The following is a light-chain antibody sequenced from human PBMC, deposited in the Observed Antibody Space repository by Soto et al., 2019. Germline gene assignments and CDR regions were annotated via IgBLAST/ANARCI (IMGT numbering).Light chain of an antibody. V-gene: IGLV2-14*03. CDR2: DVS. CDR3: SSYTPSSTYV. Sequence: QSALTQPASVSGSPGQSITISCTGTRSDVGGYNYVSWYQQYPGKAPKLMIYDVSSRPSGVSNRFSGSKSGNTASLTISGLQAEDEADYHCSSYTPSSTYVFGTGTKVTVL. CDR1: RSDVGGYNY. J-gene: IGLJ1*01.